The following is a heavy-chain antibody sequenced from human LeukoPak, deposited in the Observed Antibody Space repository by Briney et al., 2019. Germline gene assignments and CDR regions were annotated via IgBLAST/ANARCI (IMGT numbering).Heavy chain of an antibody. Sequence: SETLSLTCTVSGGSIRSYYWSWIRQPPGKGLEWIGYIYTSGSTNYNPSLKSRVTISVDTSKNQFSLKLSSVTAADTAVYYCAREGGYSSKDDAFDIWGQGTMVTVSS. CDR1: GGSIRSYY. J-gene: IGHJ3*02. D-gene: IGHD6-13*01. CDR2: IYTSGST. CDR3: AREGGYSSKDDAFDI. V-gene: IGHV4-59*01.